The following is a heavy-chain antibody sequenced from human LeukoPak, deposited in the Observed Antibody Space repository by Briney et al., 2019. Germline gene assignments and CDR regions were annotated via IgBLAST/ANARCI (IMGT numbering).Heavy chain of an antibody. D-gene: IGHD1-26*01. V-gene: IGHV3-7*01. CDR2: IQQDGGVK. CDR1: GFSFSSYW. Sequence: GGSLRLSCAASGFSFSSYWMSWVRQAPGKGLEWVAIIQQDGGVKDYVESVKGRFTISRDNAGNSLYLQMNSLTAEDTAIYYCVRDTSIIVGPRLDYWGQGTLVTVSS. CDR3: VRDTSIIVGPRLDY. J-gene: IGHJ4*02.